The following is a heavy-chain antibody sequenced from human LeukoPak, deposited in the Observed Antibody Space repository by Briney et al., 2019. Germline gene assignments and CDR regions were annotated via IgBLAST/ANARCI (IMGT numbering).Heavy chain of an antibody. CDR2: INPRGAST. D-gene: IGHD4-23*01. Sequence: ASVKVSCKSSGYSFTSHYMHWVRQAPGQGLEWMGVINPRGASTIYAEKFEGRIILTRDMSTTTDYMQLSSLKSDDTAIYYCARDNSMYERGWWFDPWGQGTLVTVSS. V-gene: IGHV1-46*01. CDR1: GYSFTSHY. CDR3: ARDNSMYERGWWFDP. J-gene: IGHJ5*02.